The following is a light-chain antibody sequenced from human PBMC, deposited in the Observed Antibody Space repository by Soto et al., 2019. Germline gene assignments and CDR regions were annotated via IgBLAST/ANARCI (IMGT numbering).Light chain of an antibody. Sequence: QSVLTQPPSASGSPGQSVTISCTGTSSDVGAYNYVSWYQQHPGKAPTLIIYDVSSRPAGVSNRFSGSKSGNTASLTISGLQAEDEADYYCSSFTTSGTLVFGGGTKVTVL. V-gene: IGLV2-14*01. CDR1: SSDVGAYNY. J-gene: IGLJ3*02. CDR2: DVS. CDR3: SSFTTSGTLV.